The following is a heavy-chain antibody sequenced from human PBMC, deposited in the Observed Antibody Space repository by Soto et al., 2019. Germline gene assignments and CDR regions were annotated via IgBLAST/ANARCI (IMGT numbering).Heavy chain of an antibody. V-gene: IGHV3-23*01. D-gene: IGHD3-22*01. CDR2: ISNSAYHT. CDR3: ATTDSSAYYSGY. CDR1: GFTFATYA. Sequence: GGSLRLSCAASGFTFATYAMSWVRLAPGKGLEWVSSISNSAYHTYYTDSVKGRFTISRDNSKNTLFLQMDSLRAEDTAVYYCATTDSSAYYSGYWGQGTQVTVSS. J-gene: IGHJ4*02.